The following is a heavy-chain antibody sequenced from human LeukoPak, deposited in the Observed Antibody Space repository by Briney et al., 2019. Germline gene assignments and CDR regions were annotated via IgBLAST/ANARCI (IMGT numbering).Heavy chain of an antibody. CDR1: GFTFHNNG. V-gene: IGHV3-7*01. J-gene: IGHJ3*02. Sequence: PGGSLRLSCAASGFTFHNNGMSWVRQAPGKGLEWVANIKQDGSEKYYVGSVKGRFTISRDNAKNSLYLQMNSLRAEDTAVYYCARIKRGYSKDDAFDIWGQGTMVTVSS. D-gene: IGHD4-11*01. CDR2: IKQDGSEK. CDR3: ARIKRGYSKDDAFDI.